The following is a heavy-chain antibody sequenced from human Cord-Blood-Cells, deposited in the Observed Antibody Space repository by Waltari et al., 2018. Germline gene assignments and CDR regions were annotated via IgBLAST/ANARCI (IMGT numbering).Heavy chain of an antibody. CDR2: IYYSGRT. Sequence: QLQLQESGPGLVKPSETLSLTCTVSGGPISSSSYYWGWVRPPPGKGREWIGGIYYSGRTYYNPSLKSRVTISVDTSKNQFSLKLSSVTAADTAVYYCARQGSSWYYYYYGMDVWGQGTTVTVSS. J-gene: IGHJ6*02. D-gene: IGHD6-13*01. CDR1: GGPISSSSYY. V-gene: IGHV4-39*01. CDR3: ARQGSSWYYYYYGMDV.